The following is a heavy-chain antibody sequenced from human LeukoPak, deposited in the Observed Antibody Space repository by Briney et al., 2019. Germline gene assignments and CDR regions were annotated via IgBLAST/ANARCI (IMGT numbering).Heavy chain of an antibody. V-gene: IGHV1-2*02. CDR2: INPNSGGT. J-gene: IGHJ5*02. CDR3: ARDRVVVVAATGVSWFDP. CDR1: GYTFTGYY. Sequence: ASVKVSCMASGYTFTGYYMHWVRQAPGQGLEWMGWINPNSGGTNYEQKFQGRVTMTRDTSISTAYMELSRLRSDDTAEYYCARDRVVVVAATGVSWFDPWGQGTLVSVSS. D-gene: IGHD2-15*01.